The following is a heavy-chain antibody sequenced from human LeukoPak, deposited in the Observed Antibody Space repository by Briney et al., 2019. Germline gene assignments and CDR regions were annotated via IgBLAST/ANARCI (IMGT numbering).Heavy chain of an antibody. D-gene: IGHD3-16*01. Sequence: SETLSLTCTVSGGSVSSGSYYWSWIRQPPGKGLEWIGYIYYSGSTNYNPSLKSRVTISVDTSKNQFSLKLSSVTAADTAVYYCARGGTYEVWGQGTLVTVSS. CDR1: GGSVSSGSYY. CDR3: ARGGTYEV. V-gene: IGHV4-61*01. J-gene: IGHJ4*02. CDR2: IYYSGST.